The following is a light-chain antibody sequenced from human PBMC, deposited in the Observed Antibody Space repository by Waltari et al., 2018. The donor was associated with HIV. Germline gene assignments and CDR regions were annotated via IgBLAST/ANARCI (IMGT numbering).Light chain of an antibody. V-gene: IGKV4-1*01. CDR2: WAS. J-gene: IGKJ4*02. Sequence: DILMTQSPDFLAVSLGERATINCRASQSLLYNFNNKNYLAWYQHKTGQPTKLLIYWASPRLSGVPERFSGSGSGTNFTLTINKLQADDVAAYDCQQYYRRPLTFGGGTKVGL. CDR1: QSLLYNFNNKNY. CDR3: QQYYRRPLT.